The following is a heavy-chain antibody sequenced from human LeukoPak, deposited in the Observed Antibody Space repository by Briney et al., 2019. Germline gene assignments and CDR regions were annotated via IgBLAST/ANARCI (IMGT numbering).Heavy chain of an antibody. J-gene: IGHJ4*02. V-gene: IGHV4-4*02. CDR2: ISHSGIT. CDR1: GVSISTSCW. D-gene: IGHD6-19*01. Sequence: PSETLSLTCAVSGVSISTSCWWSWVRQPPGRGLEWIGEISHSGITTYIPFLKSRVSMSMDRSKNQFSLKLTSVTAADTAVYYCAMSSGWFRLDQWGQGALVTVSS. CDR3: AMSSGWFRLDQ.